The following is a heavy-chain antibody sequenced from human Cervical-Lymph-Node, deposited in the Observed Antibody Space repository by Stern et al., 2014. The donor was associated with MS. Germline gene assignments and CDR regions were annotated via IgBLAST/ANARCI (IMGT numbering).Heavy chain of an antibody. CDR3: ARFTLVSGSHNY. Sequence: VQLVQSGPEVKKPGASVKVSCNGSGYTFTNYAFSWVRQAPGQGLEWMGWITAYNGDTTYAPRLQGRVALTTDTSTATAYMELRSLRSDDTAVYYCARFTLVSGSHNYWGQGTLVTVSS. V-gene: IGHV1-18*04. CDR2: ITAYNGDT. J-gene: IGHJ4*02. CDR1: GYTFTNYA. D-gene: IGHD3-10*01.